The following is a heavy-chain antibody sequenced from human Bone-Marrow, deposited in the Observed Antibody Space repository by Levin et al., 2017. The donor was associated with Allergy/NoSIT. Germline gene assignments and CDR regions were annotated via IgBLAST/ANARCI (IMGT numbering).Heavy chain of an antibody. CDR2: IYTSGST. Sequence: SETLSLTCTVSGGSISSGSYYWSWIRQPAGKGLEWIGRIYTSGSTNYSPSLRSRVTISLDTSKNQFSLHLTSVTDADTATYYCSRISRTWRDPNPVYWGQGTLVTVSS. CDR3: SRISRTWRDPNPVY. D-gene: IGHD1-14*01. V-gene: IGHV4-61*02. J-gene: IGHJ4*02. CDR1: GGSISSGSYY.